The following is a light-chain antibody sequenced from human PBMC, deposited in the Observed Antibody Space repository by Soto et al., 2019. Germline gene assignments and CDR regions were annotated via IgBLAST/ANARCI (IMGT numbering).Light chain of an antibody. Sequence: DIQMTQSPSSLSASVGDRVTITCRASQGISNYLAWYQQKPGKVPKLLIYAASTLQSGVPSRFSGNGSGTDFTLTISSLQPEDVATYYCQKYNSVFFGPGTKVDIK. V-gene: IGKV1-27*01. J-gene: IGKJ3*01. CDR1: QGISNY. CDR3: QKYNSVF. CDR2: AAS.